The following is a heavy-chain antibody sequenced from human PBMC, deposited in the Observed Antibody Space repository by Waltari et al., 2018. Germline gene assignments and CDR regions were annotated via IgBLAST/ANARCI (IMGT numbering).Heavy chain of an antibody. V-gene: IGHV4-39*01. CDR2: IYYSGST. CDR3: ARLVRARPTYYYGSGSKKIDY. D-gene: IGHD3-10*01. Sequence: QLQLQESGPGLVKPSETLSLTCTVSGGPISSSSYYWGWIRQPPGKGLEWIGSIYYSGSTYYNPSLKSRVTISVDTSKNQFSLKLSSVTAADTAVYYCARLVRARPTYYYGSGSKKIDYWGQGTLVTVSS. J-gene: IGHJ4*02. CDR1: GGPISSSSYY.